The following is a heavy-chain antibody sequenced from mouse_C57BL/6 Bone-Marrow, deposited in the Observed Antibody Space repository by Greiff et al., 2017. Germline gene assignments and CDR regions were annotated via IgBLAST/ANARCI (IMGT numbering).Heavy chain of an antibody. J-gene: IGHJ3*01. Sequence: VQLQQSGAELVRPGASVKLSCTASGFNIKDDYMPWVKQRPEQGLEWIGWIDPENGDTEYASKFQGKATITADTSSNTAYLQLSSLTSEDTAVYYCTSYYYGSSYGGGGQGTLVTVSA. CDR3: TSYYYGSSYGG. CDR2: IDPENGDT. V-gene: IGHV14-4*01. D-gene: IGHD1-1*01. CDR1: GFNIKDDY.